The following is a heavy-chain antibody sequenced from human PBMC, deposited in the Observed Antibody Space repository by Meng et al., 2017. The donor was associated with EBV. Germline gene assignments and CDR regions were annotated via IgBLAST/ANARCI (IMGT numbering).Heavy chain of an antibody. CDR1: GSTFTSYA. CDR2: INAGNGNT. D-gene: IGHD3-3*01. J-gene: IGHJ4*02. Sequence: QVQLRQPWEEVMKPGASVKVSCKASGSTFTSYAMHWVRQAPGQRLEWMGWINAGNGNTKYSQKFQGRVTITRDTSASTAYMELSSLRSEDTAVYYCARSGATIFGVVIPTYYFDYWGQGTLVTVSS. CDR3: ARSGATIFGVVIPTYYFDY. V-gene: IGHV1-3*01.